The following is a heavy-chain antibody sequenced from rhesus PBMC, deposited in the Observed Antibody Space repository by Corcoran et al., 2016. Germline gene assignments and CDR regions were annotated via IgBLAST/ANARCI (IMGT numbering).Heavy chain of an antibody. D-gene: IGHD6-31*01. CDR1: GGSTSGYV. CDR3: ARVLSWDSSGWVIDY. J-gene: IGHJ4*01. V-gene: IGHV4-165*02. Sequence: QVKLQESGTGLGKNWENLVPTCAVSGGSTSGYVWNCYRQLSGPGAEWIWYIGSSSRSTYYNPSLKSRVTISTDTSKNQFSLKLSSVTAADTAVYFCARVLSWDSSGWVIDYWGQGVLVTVPS. CDR2: IGSSSRST.